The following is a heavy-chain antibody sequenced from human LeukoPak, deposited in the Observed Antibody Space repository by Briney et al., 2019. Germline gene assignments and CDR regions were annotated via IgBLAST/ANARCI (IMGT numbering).Heavy chain of an antibody. J-gene: IGHJ4*02. Sequence: ASVKVSCKASGFTSTSYGISLVRQAPGQGLEWMGWISAYNGNTNYAQKLQGRVTMTTDTSTSTAYMELRSLRSDGTDVYYCARGSSIVFIPFDYWGQGTLVTVSS. CDR2: ISAYNGNT. CDR1: GFTSTSYG. V-gene: IGHV1-18*01. CDR3: ARGSSIVFIPFDY. D-gene: IGHD2-21*01.